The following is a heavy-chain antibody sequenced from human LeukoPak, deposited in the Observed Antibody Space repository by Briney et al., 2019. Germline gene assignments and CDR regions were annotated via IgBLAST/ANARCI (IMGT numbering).Heavy chain of an antibody. V-gene: IGHV4-39*01. D-gene: IGHD1-26*01. J-gene: IGHJ4*02. Sequence: SETLSLTCTVSGGSISSSSYYWGWIRQPPGKGLEWIGSIYYSGGTYYNPSLKSRVTISVDTSKNQFSLKLSSVTAADTAVYYCARRSLVGATRRGDYWGQGTLVTVSS. CDR1: GGSISSSSYY. CDR2: IYYSGGT. CDR3: ARRSLVGATRRGDY.